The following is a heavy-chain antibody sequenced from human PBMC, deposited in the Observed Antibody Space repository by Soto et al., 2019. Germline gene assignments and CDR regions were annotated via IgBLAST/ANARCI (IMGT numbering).Heavy chain of an antibody. D-gene: IGHD6-19*01. Sequence: EVQLLESGGGLVQPGGSLRLSCAGSGFSFGNYAMSWVRQAPGKGLEWVAAITGSGGRTYHAESVKGRLTISRDNSKNTLYLQMNSLRVEDTAVYYCAKDSWGGAGSGWSHNYWGQGILVTASS. CDR3: AKDSWGGAGSGWSHNY. V-gene: IGHV3-23*01. CDR2: ITGSGGRT. J-gene: IGHJ4*02. CDR1: GFSFGNYA.